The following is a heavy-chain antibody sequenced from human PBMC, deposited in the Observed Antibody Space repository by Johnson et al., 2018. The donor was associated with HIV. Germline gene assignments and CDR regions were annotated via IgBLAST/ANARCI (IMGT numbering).Heavy chain of an antibody. V-gene: IGHV3-30-3*01. D-gene: IGHD2-15*01. CDR2: ISYDGSNK. CDR1: GFTFSSYA. J-gene: IGHJ3*02. CDR3: ASILVVAAQEADVYDI. Sequence: QVQLVESGGGLVQPGRSLRLSCAASGFTFSSYAMHWVRQAPGKGLEWVAVISYDGSNKYYADSVKGRFTISRDNSKNTLYLQMNSLRAEDTAVYYCASILVVAAQEADVYDIWGQGTMVTVSS.